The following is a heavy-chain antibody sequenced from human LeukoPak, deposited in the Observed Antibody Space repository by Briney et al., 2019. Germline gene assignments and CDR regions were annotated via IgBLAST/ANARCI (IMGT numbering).Heavy chain of an antibody. D-gene: IGHD1-26*01. CDR2: INNRGST. V-gene: IGHV4-4*08. J-gene: IGHJ4*02. CDR3: ARGPWELDF. CDR1: GGSMTNYD. Sequence: PSDTLSLTCTVSGGSMTNYDWGWIRQPPGKGLEWIGYINNRGSTYYNPSPESRVTLSEDTSKIQLSLRLNSVTAADTAVYFCARGPWELDFWGQGILVTVSS.